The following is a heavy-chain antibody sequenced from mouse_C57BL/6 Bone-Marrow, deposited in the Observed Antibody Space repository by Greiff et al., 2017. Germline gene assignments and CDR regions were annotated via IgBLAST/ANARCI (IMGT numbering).Heavy chain of an antibody. D-gene: IGHD1-1*01. CDR3: ARTGPTVVATDY. Sequence: VQLQQPGAELVKPGASVKLSCKASGYTFTSYWMQWVKQRPGQGLEWIGEIDPSDSYTNYNQKFKGKATLTVDTSSSTAYMQLSSLTSEDSAVYYCARTGPTVVATDYWGKGTTRTVSS. V-gene: IGHV1-50*01. CDR1: GYTFTSYW. CDR2: IDPSDSYT. J-gene: IGHJ2*01.